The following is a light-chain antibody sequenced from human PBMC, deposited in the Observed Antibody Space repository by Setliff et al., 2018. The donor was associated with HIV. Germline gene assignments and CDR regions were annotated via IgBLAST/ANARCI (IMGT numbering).Light chain of an antibody. V-gene: IGLV2-14*03. CDR1: SRDIGTYDF. CDR2: DVS. Sequence: QSVLTQPASISGSPGQSITISCAGTSRDIGTYDFVSWYQQHPGKAPKLLIYDVSDRPSGVSDRFSGSKSGNTASLTISGLQTEDEADYYCSSYTKTSTLLVGTGTKVTVL. CDR3: SSYTKTSTLL. J-gene: IGLJ1*01.